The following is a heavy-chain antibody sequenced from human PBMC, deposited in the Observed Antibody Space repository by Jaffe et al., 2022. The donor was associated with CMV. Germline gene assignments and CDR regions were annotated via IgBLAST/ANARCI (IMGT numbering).Heavy chain of an antibody. Sequence: EVQLVESGGGLVQPGGSLRLSCAASGFTFSSYEMNWVRQAPGKGLEWVSYISSSGSTIYYADSVKGRFTISRDNAKNSLYLQMNSLRAEDTAVYYCARDYPTYYYDSSGPDYWGQGTLVTVSS. J-gene: IGHJ4*02. V-gene: IGHV3-48*03. CDR2: ISSSGSTI. CDR1: GFTFSSYE. CDR3: ARDYPTYYYDSSGPDY. D-gene: IGHD3-22*01.